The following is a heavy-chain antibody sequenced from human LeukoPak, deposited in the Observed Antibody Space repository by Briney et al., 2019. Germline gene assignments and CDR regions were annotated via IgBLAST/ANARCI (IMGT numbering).Heavy chain of an antibody. D-gene: IGHD2-8*01. Sequence: ASVKVSCTASGYSLTTYYMHWVRQAPGQGLEWMAIINPSGGGTKYARKFQGRVTMTRDTPTNTVYMELSNLRTEDTAVYYCASVYLYGMDVWGQGTTVTVSS. CDR1: GYSLTTYY. J-gene: IGHJ6*02. V-gene: IGHV1-46*01. CDR3: ASVYLYGMDV. CDR2: INPSGGGT.